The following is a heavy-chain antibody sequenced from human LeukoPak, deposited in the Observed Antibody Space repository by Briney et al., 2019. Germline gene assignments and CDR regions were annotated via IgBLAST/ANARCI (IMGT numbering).Heavy chain of an antibody. J-gene: IGHJ4*02. CDR3: AREGGYSSSWYDY. V-gene: IGHV1-69*05. CDR2: IIPIFGTA. CDR1: GGTFSSYA. Sequence: GASVKVSCKASGGTFSSYAISWVRQAPGQGLEWMGGIIPIFGTANYAQKFQGRVTITTDESTSTAYMELSSLRSEDTAVYYCAREGGYSSSWYDYWGQGTLVTVSS. D-gene: IGHD6-13*01.